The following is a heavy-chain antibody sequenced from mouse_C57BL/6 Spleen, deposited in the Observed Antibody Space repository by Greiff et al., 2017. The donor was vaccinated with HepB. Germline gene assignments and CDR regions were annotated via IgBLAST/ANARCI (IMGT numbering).Heavy chain of an antibody. V-gene: IGHV1-82*01. D-gene: IGHD1-1*01. CDR1: GYAFSSSW. J-gene: IGHJ1*03. Sequence: VKLQESGPELVKPGASVKISCKASGYAFSSSWMNWVKQRPGKGLEWIGRIYPGDGDTNYNGKFKGKATLTADKSSSTAYMQLSSLTSEDSAVYFYARSRITTVVGWYFDVWGTGTTVTVSS. CDR3: ARSRITTVVGWYFDV. CDR2: IYPGDGDT.